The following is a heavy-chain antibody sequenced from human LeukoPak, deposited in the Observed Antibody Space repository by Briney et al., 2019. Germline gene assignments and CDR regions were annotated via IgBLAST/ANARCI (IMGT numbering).Heavy chain of an antibody. CDR3: ARDRGVTRLAS. D-gene: IGHD2-21*02. Sequence: SQPLSLPCTVSGGFISSSDYYGRWIRQPPGKGLEWIGYISYSGSTYYHPSLKSRVTISVDTSKNQFSLKLSSVTAADTAVYYCARDRGVTRLASWGQGTLVTVSS. CDR2: ISYSGST. V-gene: IGHV4-30-4*01. CDR1: GGFISSSDYY. J-gene: IGHJ4*02.